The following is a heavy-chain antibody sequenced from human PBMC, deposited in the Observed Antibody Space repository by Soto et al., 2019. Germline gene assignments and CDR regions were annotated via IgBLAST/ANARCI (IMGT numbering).Heavy chain of an antibody. CDR3: ARAHSYGNDAFDI. CDR1: GYTCTSYG. V-gene: IGHV1-18*04. J-gene: IGHJ3*02. Sequence: QVQLVQSGAEVKKPVASVKVSCKASGYTCTSYGISWVRQAPGQWLEWMGWISAYNGNTNYAQKLQGRVTMTTDTSTSTASMELRSLRSADTAVYYCARAHSYGNDAFDIWGQGTMVTVSS. D-gene: IGHD5-18*01. CDR2: ISAYNGNT.